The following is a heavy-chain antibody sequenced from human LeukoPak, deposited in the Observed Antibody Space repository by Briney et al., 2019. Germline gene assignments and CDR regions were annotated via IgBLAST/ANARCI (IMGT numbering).Heavy chain of an antibody. V-gene: IGHV4-34*01. CDR2: INHSGST. CDR3: ARDTYNGWYRSPRKTGFFDY. Sequence: SETLSLTCAVYGGSFSGYYWSWIRQPPGKGLEWIGEINHSGSTNYNPSLKSRVTISVDTSKNQFSLKLSSVTAADTAVYYCARDTYNGWYRSPRKTGFFDYWGQGTLVTVSS. J-gene: IGHJ4*02. CDR1: GGSFSGYY. D-gene: IGHD6-19*01.